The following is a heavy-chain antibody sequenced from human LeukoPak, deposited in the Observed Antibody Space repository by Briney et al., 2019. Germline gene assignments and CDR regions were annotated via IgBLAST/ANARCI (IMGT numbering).Heavy chain of an antibody. CDR1: GGSFRGYY. CDR2: INNSGST. Sequence: SETLSLTCAVYGGSFRGYYWTWIRQPPGKGLEWIGEINNSGSTNYNPSLKSRVTISVDTSKNQFSLKLNSVTAADTAVYYCARDCDSSGYYMDWYFDLWGRGTLVTVSS. CDR3: ARDCDSSGYYMDWYFDL. J-gene: IGHJ2*01. D-gene: IGHD3-22*01. V-gene: IGHV4-34*01.